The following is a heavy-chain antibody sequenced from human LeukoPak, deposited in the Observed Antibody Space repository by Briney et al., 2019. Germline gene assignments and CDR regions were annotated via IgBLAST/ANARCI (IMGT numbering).Heavy chain of an antibody. CDR1: GYTFTDYY. Sequence: ASVKFSCKASGYTFTDYYMHWVRQAPGQGLERMGWINPNSGGTNYAQKSQGRVTMTTETSISTAYMELSRLRSDDTAVYYCARVRIGQQLDKYYYYAMDVWGQGTTVT. D-gene: IGHD6-13*01. J-gene: IGHJ6*02. CDR3: ARVRIGQQLDKYYYYAMDV. CDR2: INPNSGGT. V-gene: IGHV1-2*02.